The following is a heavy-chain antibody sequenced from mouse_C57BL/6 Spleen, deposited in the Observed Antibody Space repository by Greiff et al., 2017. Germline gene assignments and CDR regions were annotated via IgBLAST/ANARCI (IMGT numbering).Heavy chain of an antibody. J-gene: IGHJ4*01. V-gene: IGHV1-82*01. CDR3: ARSEEDLSGNYLYAMDD. Sequence: QVQLQQSGPELVKPGASVKISCKASGYAFSSSWMNWVKQRPGKGLEWIGRIYPGDGDPNYNGKFKGKATLTADKSSSTAYMQLSSLTSEDSAVYLCARSEEDLSGNYLYAMDDWGQGTSVTVSS. CDR2: IYPGDGDP. D-gene: IGHD2-1*01. CDR1: GYAFSSSW.